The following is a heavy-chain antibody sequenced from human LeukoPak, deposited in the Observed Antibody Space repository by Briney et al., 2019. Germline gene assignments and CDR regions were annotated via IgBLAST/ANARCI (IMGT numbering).Heavy chain of an antibody. D-gene: IGHD3-3*01. V-gene: IGHV4-4*02. J-gene: IGHJ4*02. Sequence: TLSLTCGVSGGSVTSTNWWTCVRRPPGKGLQGIGELHLDDRTYYNPSLKSRPIMSVDLPEIHISLKLTSVTAADTAVYYCAREGGFYPPLDYSGQGTLVTVSS. CDR3: AREGGFYPPLDY. CDR2: LHLDDRT. CDR1: GGSVTSTNW.